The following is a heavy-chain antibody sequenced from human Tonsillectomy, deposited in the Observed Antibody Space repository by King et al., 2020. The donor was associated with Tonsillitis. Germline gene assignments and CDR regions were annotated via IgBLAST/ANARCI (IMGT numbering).Heavy chain of an antibody. CDR2: INHSGST. CDR3: ARSSAGYHNFFDP. D-gene: IGHD5-18*01. V-gene: IGHV4-34*01. CDR1: GGSFSGYY. Sequence: VQLQQWGAGLLKPSETLSLTCAVYGGSFSGYYWSWSRQPPGKGLQWIGEINHSGSTNYNPSLKSRVTISVDTSKNQFSLKLSSVTAADTAVYYCARSSAGYHNFFDPWGQGTLVTVSS. J-gene: IGHJ5*02.